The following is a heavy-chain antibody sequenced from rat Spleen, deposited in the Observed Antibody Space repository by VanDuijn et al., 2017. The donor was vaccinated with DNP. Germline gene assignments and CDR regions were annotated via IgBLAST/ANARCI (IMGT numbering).Heavy chain of an antibody. CDR1: GYSITSNY. J-gene: IGHJ2*01. CDR3: ACCTRYFDY. Sequence: EVQLQESGSGLVKPSQSLSLTCSVTGYSITSNYWGWIRTFPGNKMVYIGHISYSGSTNYNPSLRSRISITRNTSKNHFFLHLNSVTTEDTATYYCACCTRYFDYWGQGVMVTVSS. D-gene: IGHD1-1*01. CDR2: ISYSGST. V-gene: IGHV3-1*01.